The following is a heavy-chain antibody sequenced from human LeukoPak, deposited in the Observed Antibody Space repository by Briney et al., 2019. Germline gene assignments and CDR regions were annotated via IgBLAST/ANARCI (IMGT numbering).Heavy chain of an antibody. CDR2: INPNSGGT. J-gene: IGHJ4*02. V-gene: IGHV1-2*02. CDR1: GYTFTGYY. D-gene: IGHD4-17*01. Sequence: GASVKVSCKASGYTFTGYYMHWVRQAPGQGLEWMGWINPNSGGTNYAQKFQGRVTMTRDTSISTAYIELSRLRSDDTAVYYCARDPTTVTKQRRDYFDYWGQGTLVTVSS. CDR3: ARDPTTVTKQRRDYFDY.